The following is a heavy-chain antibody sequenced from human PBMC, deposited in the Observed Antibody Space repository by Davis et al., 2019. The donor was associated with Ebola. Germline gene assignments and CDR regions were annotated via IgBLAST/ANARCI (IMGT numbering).Heavy chain of an antibody. Sequence: SETLSLTCTVSGGSIRTHYWSWIRQSPGKGLEWIGHIYYSGTTTYNPSFRGRVIMSRDSSKNQFSLKINSVTPADTAVYYCAKLTRFLDQSSWFDPWGQGTLVTVSS. CDR3: AKLTRFLDQSSWFDP. CDR1: GGSIRTHY. CDR2: IYYSGTT. D-gene: IGHD3-3*01. J-gene: IGHJ5*02. V-gene: IGHV4-59*11.